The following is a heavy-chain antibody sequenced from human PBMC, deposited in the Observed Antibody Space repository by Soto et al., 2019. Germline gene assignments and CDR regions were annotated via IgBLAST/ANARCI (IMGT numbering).Heavy chain of an antibody. CDR1: GYTFTRYD. J-gene: IGHJ4*02. D-gene: IGHD1-20*01. V-gene: IGHV1-3*01. CDR3: SRDKLTGILAY. Sequence: ASVKVSCKAAGYTFTRYDMHWVRQAPGQRLEWMGWINAGNGNTKYSQKFQGRVTITRDTSASTAYMELSSLRSEDTAVYYCSRDKLTGILAYWGQGPLVTVSS. CDR2: INAGNGNT.